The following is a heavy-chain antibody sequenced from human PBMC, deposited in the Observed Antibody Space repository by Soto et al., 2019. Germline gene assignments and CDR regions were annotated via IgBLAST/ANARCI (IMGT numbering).Heavy chain of an antibody. CDR2: INHSGST. J-gene: IGHJ5*02. Sequence: SETLSLTCAVSSGSISSSNWWSWVRQPPGKGLEWIGEINHSGSTNYNPSLKSRVTISVDTSKNQFSLKLSSVTAADTAVYYCARGRRNRYCSSTSCYAGGIAARHNWFDPWGQGTLVTVSS. CDR3: ARGRRNRYCSSTSCYAGGIAARHNWFDP. V-gene: IGHV4-4*02. D-gene: IGHD2-2*01. CDR1: SGSISSSNW.